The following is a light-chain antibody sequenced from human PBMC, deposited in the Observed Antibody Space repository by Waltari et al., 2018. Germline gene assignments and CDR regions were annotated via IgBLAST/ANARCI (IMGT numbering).Light chain of an antibody. CDR2: KAS. V-gene: IGKV1-5*03. CDR1: QSISTW. CDR3: QQYNSYSYI. J-gene: IGKJ2*01. Sequence: DIQLTPSPSPLSASEGDRATINCRSSQSISTWLAWYQQKPGKAPKLLIYKASSIQSGVPSRFSGSGSWTEFAITISSRQPDDFATYYCQQYNSYSYIFGQGTKLEI.